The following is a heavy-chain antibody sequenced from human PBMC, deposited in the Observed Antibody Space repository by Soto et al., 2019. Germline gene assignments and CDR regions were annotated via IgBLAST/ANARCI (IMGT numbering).Heavy chain of an antibody. Sequence: SETLSLTCTVSGDSITSNSYFWAWIRQPPGKGLEWIGSIYYSGSPYHNPSLKSRVTISVDRSNNQFSLKLTSVAAADTAVYYCAIFGSIAAAGTVFDYCAQRTLVTVSA. CDR2: IYYSGSP. V-gene: IGHV4-39*01. CDR3: AIFGSIAAAGTVFDY. D-gene: IGHD6-13*01. J-gene: IGHJ4*02. CDR1: GDSITSNSYF.